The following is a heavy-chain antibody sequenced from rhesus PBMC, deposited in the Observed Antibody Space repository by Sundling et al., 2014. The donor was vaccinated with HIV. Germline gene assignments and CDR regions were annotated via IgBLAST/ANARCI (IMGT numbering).Heavy chain of an antibody. J-gene: IGHJ6*01. CDR3: AKPDIAGTMDYGLDS. V-gene: IGHV3S42*01. D-gene: IGHD1-1-1*01. Sequence: EVQLVETGGGLVQPGGSLKLSCVASEFTFSIYGMNWVRQAPGKGLEWVSSINSAGGSTYYADSVKGRFTISRDNSKNTLSLQMNSLRAEDTAVYYCAKPDIAGTMDYGLDSWGQGVVVTVSS. CDR2: INSAGGST. CDR1: EFTFSIYG.